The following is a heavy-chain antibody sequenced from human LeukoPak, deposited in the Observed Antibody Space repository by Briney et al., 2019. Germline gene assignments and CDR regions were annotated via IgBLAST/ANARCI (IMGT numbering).Heavy chain of an antibody. V-gene: IGHV3-23*01. J-gene: IGHJ4*02. CDR3: AKDYYETSGYFDS. CDR2: IGGRGDSI. D-gene: IGHD3-22*01. Sequence: GGSLRLSRVASGHTFKISSMHWVRQAPGGGLGWVAVIGGRGDSIFYADSVKGRFTISRDTSKNTVDLQMSSLRAEDTGIYYCAKDYYETSGYFDSWGQGSLVSVSS. CDR1: GHTFKISS.